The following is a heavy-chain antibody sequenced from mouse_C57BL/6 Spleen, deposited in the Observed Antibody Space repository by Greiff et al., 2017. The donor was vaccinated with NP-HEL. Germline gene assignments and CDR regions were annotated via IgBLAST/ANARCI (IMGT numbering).Heavy chain of an antibody. Sequence: EVMLVESGGDLVKPGGSLKLSCAASGFTFSSYGMSWVRQTPDKRLEWVATISSGGSYTYYPDSVKGRFTISRDNAKNTRYLQMSSLKSEDTAMYYCARPDGPTGEYFDYWGQGTTLTVSS. J-gene: IGHJ2*01. CDR1: GFTFSSYG. D-gene: IGHD1-1*01. CDR3: ARPDGPTGEYFDY. V-gene: IGHV5-6*01. CDR2: ISSGGSYT.